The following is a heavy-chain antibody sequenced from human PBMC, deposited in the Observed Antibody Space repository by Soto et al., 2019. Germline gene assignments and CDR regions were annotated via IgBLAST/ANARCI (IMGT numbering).Heavy chain of an antibody. D-gene: IGHD4-17*01. CDR2: IYYSGST. CDR3: AGLGGDYESFDY. V-gene: IGHV4-31*03. CDR1: GGSISSGGYY. Sequence: QVQLQESGPGRVKPSQTLSLTCTVSGGSISSGGYYWSWIRQHPGKGLEWIGYIYYSGSTYYNPSLKRRLTISVDTSKNQFSLKLSSVTAADTAVYYCAGLGGDYESFDYWGQGTLVTVSS. J-gene: IGHJ4*02.